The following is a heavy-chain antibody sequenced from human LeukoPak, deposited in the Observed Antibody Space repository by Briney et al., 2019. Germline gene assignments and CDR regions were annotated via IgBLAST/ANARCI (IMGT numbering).Heavy chain of an antibody. CDR2: ISSSSSYI. V-gene: IGHV3-21*01. Sequence: GGSLRLSCAASGFTFSSYSMNWVRQAPGKGLEWVSSISSSSSYIYYADSVKGRFTISRGNAKNSLYLQMNSLRAEDTAVYYCARVKWPHAFDIWGQGTMVTVSS. D-gene: IGHD5-12*01. CDR1: GFTFSSYS. CDR3: ARVKWPHAFDI. J-gene: IGHJ3*02.